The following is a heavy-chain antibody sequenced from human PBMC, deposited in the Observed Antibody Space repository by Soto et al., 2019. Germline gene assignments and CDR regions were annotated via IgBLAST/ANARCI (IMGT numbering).Heavy chain of an antibody. J-gene: IGHJ5*02. CDR3: ARDPAATVTTRVRWFDP. V-gene: IGHV3-48*01. CDR2: ISSSSDTI. D-gene: IGHD4-17*01. CDR1: GFSFSYYS. Sequence: GGSLRLSCAASGFSFSYYSMNWVRQAPGKGLEWVSYISSSSDTIYYADSVKGRFTISRDNAKNSLYLQMNSLRAEDTAVYFCARDPAATVTTRVRWFDPWGQGTLVTVSS.